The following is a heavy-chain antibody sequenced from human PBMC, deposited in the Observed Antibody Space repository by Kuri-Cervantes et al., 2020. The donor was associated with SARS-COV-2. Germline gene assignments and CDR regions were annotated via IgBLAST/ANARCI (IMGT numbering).Heavy chain of an antibody. Sequence: ESLKISCTVSGGSISSYYWSWTRQPPGKGLEWIGYIYYSGSTNYNPSLKSRVTISVDTSKNQFSLKLSSVTAADTAVYYCARWPSWSGSIDYWGQGTLVTVSS. CDR3: ARWPSWSGSIDY. V-gene: IGHV4-59*01. J-gene: IGHJ4*02. D-gene: IGHD3-3*01. CDR2: IYYSGST. CDR1: GGSISSYY.